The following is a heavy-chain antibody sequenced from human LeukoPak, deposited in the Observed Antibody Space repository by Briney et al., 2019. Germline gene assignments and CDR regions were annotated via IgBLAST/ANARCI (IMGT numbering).Heavy chain of an antibody. CDR1: GFAFSRYW. J-gene: IGHJ4*02. V-gene: IGHV3-74*01. CDR3: ARPYTSSSLFDY. CDR2: INTDGSST. Sequence: GGSLRLSCAASGFAFSRYWMHWVRQAPGKGLLWVSRINTDGSSTSYADSVKGRFTISRDNAENTLYLQMNSLRDEDTAVYFCARPYTSSSLFDYWGQGTLVTVSS. D-gene: IGHD6-6*01.